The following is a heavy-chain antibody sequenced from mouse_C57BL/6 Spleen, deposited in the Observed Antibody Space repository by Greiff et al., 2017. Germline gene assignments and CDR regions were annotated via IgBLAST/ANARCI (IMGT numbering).Heavy chain of an antibody. J-gene: IGHJ2*01. CDR1: GYTFTSSW. V-gene: IGHV1-64*01. CDR2: IHTNSGST. Sequence: VQLQQPGAELVKPGASVKFSCKASGYTFTSSWMHWVQQRPGQGLEWIGMIHTNSGSTNYHEKFKRKATLTVDKSSSTAYMQLSSLTSEDSAVYYCARCFTTVVAYYFDYWGQGTTLTVSS. CDR3: ARCFTTVVAYYFDY. D-gene: IGHD1-1*01.